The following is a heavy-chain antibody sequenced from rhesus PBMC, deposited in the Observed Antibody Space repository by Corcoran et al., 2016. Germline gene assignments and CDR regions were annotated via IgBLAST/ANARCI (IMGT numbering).Heavy chain of an antibody. D-gene: IGHD6-13*01. CDR1: GGSISAFW. Sequence: QVQLQESGPGLVKPSEPLSPTCAVPGGSISAFWWGWLCQPPGTGLEWIGYIGGSSGSTHYNPSLQSRVTISTDTSKNQFSLKLSSVTAADTALYYCARTYSSWSGAFDFWGQGLRVTVSS. V-gene: IGHV4-165*01. CDR2: IGGSSGST. J-gene: IGHJ3*01. CDR3: ARTYSSWSGAFDF.